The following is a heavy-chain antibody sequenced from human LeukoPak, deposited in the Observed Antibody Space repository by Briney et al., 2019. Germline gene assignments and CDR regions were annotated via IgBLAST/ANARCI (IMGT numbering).Heavy chain of an antibody. CDR2: ISSSGSTI. J-gene: IGHJ4*02. V-gene: IGHV3-48*03. D-gene: IGHD3-16*02. CDR3: ARGIMITFGGVIGPFDY. Sequence: SGGSLRLSCAASGFTFSSYEMNWVRQAPGKGLEWVSYISSSGSTIYYADSVKGRFTISRDNAKNSLYLQMNSLRAEDTAVYYCARGIMITFGGVIGPFDYWGQGTLVTVSS. CDR1: GFTFSSYE.